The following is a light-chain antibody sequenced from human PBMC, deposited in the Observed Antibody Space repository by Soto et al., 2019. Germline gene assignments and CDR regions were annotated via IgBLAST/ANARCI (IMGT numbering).Light chain of an antibody. CDR3: SSYTSISTLV. CDR2: DVS. V-gene: IGLV2-14*01. J-gene: IGLJ2*01. CDR1: SSDVGGYNY. Sequence: QSALTQPASVSGSPGQSITISCTGTSSDVGGYNYVSWYQQHPGKATKLMIYDVSNRPSGVSNRFSGSKSGNTASLTISGLQAEDEADYYCSSYTSISTLVFGGGTKVTVL.